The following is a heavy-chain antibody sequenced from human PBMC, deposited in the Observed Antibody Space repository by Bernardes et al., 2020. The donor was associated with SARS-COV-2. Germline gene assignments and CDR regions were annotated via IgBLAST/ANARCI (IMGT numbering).Heavy chain of an antibody. CDR2: IDWDDDK. V-gene: IGHV2-70*11. CDR1: GFSLSTSGMC. Sequence: SGPTLVKPTQTLTLTCTFSGFSLSTSGMCVSWIRQPPGKALEWLARIDWDDDKYYSTSLKTRLTISKDTSKNQVVLTMTNMDPVDTATYYCARIPFIAAAGTTSQSSGVYGMDVWGQGTTVTVSS. D-gene: IGHD6-13*01. J-gene: IGHJ6*02. CDR3: ARIPFIAAAGTTSQSSGVYGMDV.